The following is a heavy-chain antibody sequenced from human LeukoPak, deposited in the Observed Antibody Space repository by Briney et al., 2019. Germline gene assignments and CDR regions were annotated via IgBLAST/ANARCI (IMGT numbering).Heavy chain of an antibody. CDR2: IRYDGRNK. V-gene: IGHV3-30*02. Sequence: GGSLRLSCAASRFTFSSYGMHWVRQAPGKGLEWVAFIRYDGRNKYYADSVKGRFTISRDNSKNTLYLQMNSLRAEDTAVYYCARVRWGGLYYFDYWGQGTLVTVSS. CDR1: RFTFSSYG. CDR3: ARVRWGGLYYFDY. J-gene: IGHJ4*02. D-gene: IGHD3-16*01.